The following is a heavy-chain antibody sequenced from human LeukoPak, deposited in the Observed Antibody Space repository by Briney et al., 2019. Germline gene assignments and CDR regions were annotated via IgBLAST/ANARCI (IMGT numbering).Heavy chain of an antibody. CDR3: AREIPTHYYGSGSYSYFYY. D-gene: IGHD3-10*01. J-gene: IGHJ4*02. CDR1: GGSVSSGSYY. Sequence: SETLSLTCTVSGGSVSSGSYYWSWIRQPPGKGLEWIGYIYYSGSTNYNPSLKSRVTISVDTSKNQFSLKLSSVTAADTAVYYCAREIPTHYYGSGSYSYFYYWGQGTLVTVSS. V-gene: IGHV4-61*01. CDR2: IYYSGST.